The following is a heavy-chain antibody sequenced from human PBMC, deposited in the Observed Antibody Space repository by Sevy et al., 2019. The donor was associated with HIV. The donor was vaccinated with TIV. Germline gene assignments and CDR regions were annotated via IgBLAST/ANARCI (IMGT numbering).Heavy chain of an antibody. D-gene: IGHD6-6*01. CDR1: GFTFSSYA. J-gene: IGHJ4*02. Sequence: GESLKISCAASGFTFSSYAMSWVRQAPGKGLEWVSAISGSGGSTYYAVSVKGRLTISRDNSKNTLYLQMNSLRAEDTAVYYCAKVATYSSSSGERRPNDYWGQGTLVTVSS. V-gene: IGHV3-23*01. CDR2: ISGSGGST. CDR3: AKVATYSSSSGERRPNDY.